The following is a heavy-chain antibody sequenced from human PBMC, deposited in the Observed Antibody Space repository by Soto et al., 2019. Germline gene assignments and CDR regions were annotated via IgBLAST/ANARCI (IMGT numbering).Heavy chain of an antibody. D-gene: IGHD2-2*01. Sequence: QVQLVQSGAEVKKPGASVKVSCKASGYTFTGYYMYWVRQAPGQGLEWMGWINPNSGGTNYSQKFQGRVTMTRDTSISTAYMELSRLKSDDTAVYYCARDLAVLIPAAPPGIEDWGQGNLVTVSS. J-gene: IGHJ4*02. CDR1: GYTFTGYY. V-gene: IGHV1-2*02. CDR2: INPNSGGT. CDR3: ARDLAVLIPAAPPGIED.